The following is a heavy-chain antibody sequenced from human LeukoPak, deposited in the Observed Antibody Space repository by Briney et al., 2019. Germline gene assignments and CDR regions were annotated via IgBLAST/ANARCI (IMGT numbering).Heavy chain of an antibody. Sequence: PSETLSLTCTVTGGSISSYYWSWIRQPPGKGLEWIGYIYYSGSTNYNPSLKSRVTISVDTSKNQFSLKLSSVTAADTAVYYCATVYFDNSGYNRYDYWGQGTLVTVSS. CDR3: ATVYFDNSGYNRYDY. V-gene: IGHV4-59*12. CDR1: GGSISSYY. CDR2: IYYSGST. D-gene: IGHD3-22*01. J-gene: IGHJ4*02.